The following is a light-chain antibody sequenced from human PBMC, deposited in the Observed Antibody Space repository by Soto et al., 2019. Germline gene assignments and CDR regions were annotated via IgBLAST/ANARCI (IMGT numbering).Light chain of an antibody. CDR3: QQYNTFSPWT. V-gene: IGKV1-5*03. CDR2: RAS. J-gene: IGKJ1*01. CDR1: QTISTW. Sequence: DIQMTQSPSSLSASVGDRVTITCRASQTISTWLAWYQQQPGKAPKLLIYRASSLESGVPSRSSGSGSGTEFTPTISSLQPHDFATYYCQQYNTFSPWTFGQGTKVDIK.